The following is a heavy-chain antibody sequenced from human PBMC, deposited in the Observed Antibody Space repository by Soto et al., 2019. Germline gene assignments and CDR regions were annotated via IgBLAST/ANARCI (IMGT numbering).Heavy chain of an antibody. CDR2: IYRTGST. D-gene: IGHD1-7*01. CDR3: ASRDPGTSVDY. CDR1: GGSFTSNNW. J-gene: IGHJ4*02. Sequence: QVQLQESGPGLVKPSGTLSLTCAVSGGSFTSNNWWTWVRLPPGQGLEWIGEIYRTGSTNYNPSLKSRVTISLDTSENQFSLKVTSLTAADTAVYYCASRDPGTSVDYWGQGTLVTVSS. V-gene: IGHV4-4*02.